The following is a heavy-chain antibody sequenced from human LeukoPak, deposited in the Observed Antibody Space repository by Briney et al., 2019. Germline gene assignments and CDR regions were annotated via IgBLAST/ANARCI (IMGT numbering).Heavy chain of an antibody. CDR2: ISYSGST. Sequence: SETLSLTCTVSGGSISSYYWSWIRQPPGEGLEWIGYISYSGSTNYNPSLKSRVTMSVDTSKNQFSLKLSSVTAADTAVYYCARAGCSSSPPRDYWGQGTLVTVSS. CDR1: GGSISSYY. CDR3: ARAGCSSSPPRDY. J-gene: IGHJ4*02. D-gene: IGHD6-13*01. V-gene: IGHV4-59*01.